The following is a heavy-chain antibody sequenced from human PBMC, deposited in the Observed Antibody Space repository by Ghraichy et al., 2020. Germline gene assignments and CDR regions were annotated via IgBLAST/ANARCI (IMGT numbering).Heavy chain of an antibody. CDR1: GYTFTGYY. V-gene: IGHV1-2*06. J-gene: IGHJ4*02. CDR2: INHNSGGT. Sequence: ASVKVSCKASGYTFTGYYMHWVRQAPGQGLEWMGRINHNSGGTNYAQKFQGRVTMTRDTSISTAYMELSRLRSDDTAVYYCARDGRLELPAFDYWGQGTLVTVSS. CDR3: ARDGRLELPAFDY. D-gene: IGHD1-7*01.